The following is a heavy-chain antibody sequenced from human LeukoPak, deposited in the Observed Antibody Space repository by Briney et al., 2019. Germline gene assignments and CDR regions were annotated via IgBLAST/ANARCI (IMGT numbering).Heavy chain of an antibody. J-gene: IGHJ4*02. Sequence: GGSLRLSCAASGFTFGSYAMSWVRQAPGKGLEWVSAISGSGGSVYYADAVKGRFTISRDNSKNTLYLQMNSLRAEDTAIYYCAKLVIRPSGYPAYLDYWGQGTLVTVSS. CDR3: AKLVIRPSGYPAYLDY. CDR1: GFTFGSYA. V-gene: IGHV3-23*01. CDR2: ISGSGGSV. D-gene: IGHD3-16*02.